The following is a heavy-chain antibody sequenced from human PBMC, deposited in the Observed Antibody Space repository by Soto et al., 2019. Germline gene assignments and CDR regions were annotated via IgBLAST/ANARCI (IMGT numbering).Heavy chain of an antibody. CDR2: INPSGGST. CDR1: GYTFTSYY. V-gene: IGHV1-46*03. Sequence: ASVKVSCKASGYTFTSYYMHWVRQAPGQGLEWMGIINPSGGSTSYAQKFQGRVNMTRDTSTSTVYMELSSLRSEDTAVYYCARGQRITIFGVVIPRFDYWGQGTLVTVSS. J-gene: IGHJ4*02. D-gene: IGHD3-3*01. CDR3: ARGQRITIFGVVIPRFDY.